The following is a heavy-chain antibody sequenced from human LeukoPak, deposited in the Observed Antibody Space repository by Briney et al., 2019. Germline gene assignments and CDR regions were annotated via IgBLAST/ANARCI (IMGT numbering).Heavy chain of an antibody. Sequence: GGSLRLSCAASGFTFSSYAMSWVRQAPGKGLEWVSAISGSGGSTYYADSVKGRFTIPRDNSKNTLYLQMNSLRAEDTAVYYCAKDLTMIVVVTFDYWGQGTLVTVSS. J-gene: IGHJ4*02. V-gene: IGHV3-23*01. D-gene: IGHD3-22*01. CDR1: GFTFSSYA. CDR3: AKDLTMIVVVTFDY. CDR2: ISGSGGST.